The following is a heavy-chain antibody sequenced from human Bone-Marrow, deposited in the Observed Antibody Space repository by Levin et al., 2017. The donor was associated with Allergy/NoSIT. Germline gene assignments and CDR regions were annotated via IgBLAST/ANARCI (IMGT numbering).Heavy chain of an antibody. CDR1: SGSISSGAYY. J-gene: IGHJ5*02. CDR3: ARGRGSGSWYSLLWFDP. Sequence: NPSETLSLTCTVSSGSISSGAYYWSWIRQHPGKGLEWIGYIYYSGATNYNPSLKSRVTISLDMSNNQFSLNLSSVTAADTAVYYCARGRGSGSWYSLLWFDPWGQGTQVTVSS. CDR2: IYYSGAT. D-gene: IGHD6-13*01. V-gene: IGHV4-31*03.